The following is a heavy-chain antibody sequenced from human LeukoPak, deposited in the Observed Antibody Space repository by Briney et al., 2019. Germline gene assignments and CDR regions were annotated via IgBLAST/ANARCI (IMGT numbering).Heavy chain of an antibody. V-gene: IGHV3-15*01. CDR2: IKGKSAGGTT. D-gene: IGHD2-15*01. Sequence: GGSLRLSCAVSGVPFNAWMSWVCQAPGKGLEWVGRIKGKSAGGTTDYAAPVKGRFTILKDDSENTLYLQMNSLTTEDTAVYYCTWLYSDAFNIWGRGTMVTVSS. CDR3: TWLYSDAFNI. J-gene: IGHJ3*02. CDR1: GVPFNAW.